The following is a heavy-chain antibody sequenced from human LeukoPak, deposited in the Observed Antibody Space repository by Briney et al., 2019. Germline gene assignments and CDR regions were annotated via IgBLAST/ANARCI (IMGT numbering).Heavy chain of an antibody. CDR2: IYTSGST. V-gene: IGHV4-4*07. J-gene: IGHJ6*03. CDR1: GGSISSYY. CDR3: ARDPLGYCSSTSCEYYMDV. D-gene: IGHD2-2*01. Sequence: PSETLSLTCTVSGGSISSYYWSWIRQPAGKGLEWIGRIYTSGSTNYNPSLKSRVTMSVDTSKNQFSLKLSSVTAADTAVYYCARDPLGYCSSTSCEYYMDVWGKGTTVTISS.